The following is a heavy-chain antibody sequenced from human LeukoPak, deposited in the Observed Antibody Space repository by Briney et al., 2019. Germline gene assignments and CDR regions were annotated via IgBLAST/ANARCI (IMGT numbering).Heavy chain of an antibody. CDR3: ARDPVPAAARHFDY. Sequence: QPGGSLRLSCAASGFTFTSYWMTWVRQAPGKGLEWVANIKQDGSAKYYVDSVKGRFTISRDNSKNTLYLQVNSLRPEDTGVYYCARDPVPAAARHFDYWGQGTLVTVSS. J-gene: IGHJ4*01. CDR2: IKQDGSAK. D-gene: IGHD2-2*01. V-gene: IGHV3-7*01. CDR1: GFTFTSYW.